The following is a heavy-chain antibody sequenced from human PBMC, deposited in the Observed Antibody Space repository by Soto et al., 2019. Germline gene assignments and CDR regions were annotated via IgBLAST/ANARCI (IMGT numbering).Heavy chain of an antibody. Sequence: QVQLQESGPGLVKPSETLSLTCTVSGGSIRSYYWSWIRQPPGKGLEWIGYIYYSGSTDYNPSLKSRVTISVNQSQNQFSLKLRFGTAAETAVYYCARESYNLDDLGQG. D-gene: IGHD1-1*01. V-gene: IGHV4-59*01. CDR1: GGSIRSYY. J-gene: IGHJ4*02. CDR3: ARESYNLDD. CDR2: IYYSGST.